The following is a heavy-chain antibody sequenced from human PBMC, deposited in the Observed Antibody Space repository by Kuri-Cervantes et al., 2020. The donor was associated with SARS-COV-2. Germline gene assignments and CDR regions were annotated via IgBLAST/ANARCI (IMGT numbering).Heavy chain of an antibody. CDR3: ARHGGGYGFAFDI. D-gene: IGHD6-13*01. Sequence: GESLKISCAASGFTFSSYWMSWVRQAPGKGLEWVANIKQNGSEKYYVDSVKGRFTISRDNAKNSLYLQMNSLRAEDTAVYYCARHGGGYGFAFDIWGQGTMVTVSS. J-gene: IGHJ3*02. CDR1: GFTFSSYW. V-gene: IGHV3-7*01. CDR2: IKQNGSEK.